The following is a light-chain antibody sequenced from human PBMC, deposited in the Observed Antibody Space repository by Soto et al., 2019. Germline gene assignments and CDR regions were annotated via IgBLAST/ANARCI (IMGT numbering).Light chain of an antibody. CDR2: DAS. J-gene: IGKJ5*01. Sequence: AIQLTQSPSALSASVGDRVTITCRASQGISSALAWYQQKPGKAPKVLIIDASSLEGGVSSRFSGSGSGTDFTLTINSLQPEDYAAYYCQKFNSFPITFGQGTRLEIK. V-gene: IGKV1-13*02. CDR1: QGISSA. CDR3: QKFNSFPIT.